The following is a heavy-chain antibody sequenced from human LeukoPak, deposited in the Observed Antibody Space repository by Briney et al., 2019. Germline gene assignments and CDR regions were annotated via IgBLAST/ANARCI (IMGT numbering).Heavy chain of an antibody. CDR2: IKQDGSEK. CDR1: GFTFSSYW. J-gene: IGHJ4*02. CDR3: ARDLALWDLSGNGELLFDY. Sequence: GGSLRLSCAASGFTFSSYWMSWVRQAPGKGLEWMANIKQDGSEKYYVDSVKGRFTISRDNAKNSLYLQMNSLRAEDTAVYYCARDLALWDLSGNGELLFDYWGQGTLVTVSS. D-gene: IGHD3-10*01. V-gene: IGHV3-7*01.